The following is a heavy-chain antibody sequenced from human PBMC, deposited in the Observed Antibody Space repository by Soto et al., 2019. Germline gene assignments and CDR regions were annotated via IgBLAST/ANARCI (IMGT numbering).Heavy chain of an antibody. V-gene: IGHV3-48*02. J-gene: IGHJ6*02. Sequence: GGSLRLSCAASGFTFSSYSMNWVRQAPGKGLEWVSYISSSSSTIYYADSVKGRFTISRDNAKNSLYLQVNSLRDEDTAVYYCAREGIVGANYYYYGMDVWGQGTTVTVSS. CDR2: ISSSSSTI. CDR1: GFTFSSYS. D-gene: IGHD1-26*01. CDR3: AREGIVGANYYYYGMDV.